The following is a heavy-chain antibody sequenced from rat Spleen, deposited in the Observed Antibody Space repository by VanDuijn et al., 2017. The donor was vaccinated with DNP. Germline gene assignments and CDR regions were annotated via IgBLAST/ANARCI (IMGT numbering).Heavy chain of an antibody. D-gene: IGHD1-12*02. CDR3: ARSRQPGYYPFAC. Sequence: EVQLVESGGGLVQPGRSLKLSCAASGFTFSNYYMAWVRQAPKKGLEWVATISTSGSRVYYPDSVKGRFTISRDDAKSSLYLQMNILKSEDTATYYCARSRQPGYYPFACWGQGTLVTVSS. V-gene: IGHV5-25*01. CDR1: GFTFSNYY. J-gene: IGHJ3*01. CDR2: ISTSGSRV.